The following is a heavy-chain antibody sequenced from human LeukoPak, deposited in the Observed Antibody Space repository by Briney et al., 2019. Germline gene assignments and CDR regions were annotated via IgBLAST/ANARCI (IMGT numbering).Heavy chain of an antibody. CDR2: ISYDGSNK. Sequence: TGGSLRLSCAASGFTFSSYAMHWVRQAPGKGLEWVAVISYDGSNKYYADSVKGRLTISRDNSKNTLYLQMNSLRAEDTAVYYCAREGGYYGSGSYSAFDIWGQGTMVTVSS. CDR3: AREGGYYGSGSYSAFDI. CDR1: GFTFSSYA. D-gene: IGHD3-10*01. J-gene: IGHJ3*02. V-gene: IGHV3-30-3*01.